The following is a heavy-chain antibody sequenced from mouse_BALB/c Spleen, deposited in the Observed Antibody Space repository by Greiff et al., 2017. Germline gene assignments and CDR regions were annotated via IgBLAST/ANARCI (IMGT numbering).Heavy chain of an antibody. CDR3: ARILYDYDGGPYAMDY. CDR2: INPSTGYT. CDR1: GYTFTSYW. V-gene: IGHV1-7*01. Sequence: QVHVKQSGAELAKPGASVKMSCKASGYTFTSYWMHWVKQRPGQGLEWIGYINPSTGYTEYNQKFKDKATLTADKSSSTAYMQLSSLTSEDSAVYYCARILYDYDGGPYAMDYWGQGTSVTVSS. J-gene: IGHJ4*01. D-gene: IGHD2-4*01.